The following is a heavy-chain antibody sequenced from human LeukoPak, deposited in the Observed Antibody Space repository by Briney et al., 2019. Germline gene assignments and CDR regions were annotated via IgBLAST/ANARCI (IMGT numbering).Heavy chain of an antibody. V-gene: IGHV3-7*01. CDR3: ARVTAWGYFDY. J-gene: IGHJ4*02. CDR2: IEQDGSDI. D-gene: IGHD1-26*01. CDR1: GFTFSDYW. Sequence: GGSLRLSCAASGFTFSDYWMTWFRQAPGKGPERVASIEQDGSDIQYVDFVKGRFTIPRDNGRNSVYPQMNSLRVEDTAVYYCARVTAWGYFDYWGQETLVSVSS.